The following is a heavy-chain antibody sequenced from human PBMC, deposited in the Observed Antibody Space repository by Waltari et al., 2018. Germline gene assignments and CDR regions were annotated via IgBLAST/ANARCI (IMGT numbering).Heavy chain of an antibody. CDR1: GFTLRGYE. V-gene: IGHV3-48*03. D-gene: IGHD6-13*01. J-gene: IGHJ4*02. Sequence: EVHLVESGGGLVQPGGSLRLSCAASGFTLRGYEMNWVRQAPGNGLEWSSYSSSTGDTIYYAGSVKGRFTITRDNAKNTLYLQMKRLRADDTALYYCARGIAADGGGGYWGQGILVTVSS. CDR3: ARGIAADGGGGY. CDR2: SSSTGDTI.